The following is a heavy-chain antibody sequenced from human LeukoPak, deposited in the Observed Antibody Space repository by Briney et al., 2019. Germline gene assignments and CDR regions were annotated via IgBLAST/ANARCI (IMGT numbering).Heavy chain of an antibody. CDR1: GGSISNYY. J-gene: IGHJ5*02. Sequence: SETLSLTCTVSGGSISNYYWNWIRQPPGKGLEWIGHIYYSGSTRNNPSLQSRVTISLDTSKNQFSLRLSSVTAADTAVYYCARGALPAIRMWHDPWGQGTLVTVSS. CDR3: ARGALPAIRMWHDP. V-gene: IGHV4-59*01. CDR2: IYYSGST. D-gene: IGHD2-21*02.